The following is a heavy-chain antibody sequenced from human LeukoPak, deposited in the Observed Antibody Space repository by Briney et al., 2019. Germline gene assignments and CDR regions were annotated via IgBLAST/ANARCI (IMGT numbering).Heavy chain of an antibody. CDR1: GYSFTSYW. Sequence: GESLKISCQGSGYSFTSYWIGWVRQMPGKGLEWMGIIYPGDSDTRYSPSFQGQVTISADKSISTAYLQWSSLKASDTAMYYCARQRHYYDSSGYYYVFDFDYWGQGTLVTVSS. J-gene: IGHJ4*02. V-gene: IGHV5-51*01. D-gene: IGHD3-22*01. CDR3: ARQRHYYDSSGYYYVFDFDY. CDR2: IYPGDSDT.